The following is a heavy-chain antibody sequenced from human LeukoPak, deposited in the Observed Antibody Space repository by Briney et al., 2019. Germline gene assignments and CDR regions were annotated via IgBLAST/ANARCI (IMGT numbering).Heavy chain of an antibody. V-gene: IGHV3-23*01. Sequence: SGSGGSTYYADSVKGRFTISRDNSKSSLYLQMNCLRAEDTAVYYCARDRNSDWYFDLWGRGTLVTVSS. J-gene: IGHJ2*01. CDR2: SGSGGST. CDR3: ARDRNSDWYFDL. D-gene: IGHD1-14*01.